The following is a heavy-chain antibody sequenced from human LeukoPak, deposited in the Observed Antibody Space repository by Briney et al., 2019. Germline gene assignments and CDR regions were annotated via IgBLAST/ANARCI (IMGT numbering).Heavy chain of an antibody. CDR3: ARDRCSSTSCYAAT. V-gene: IGHV3-53*01. CDR1: GFTVSSNY. D-gene: IGHD2-2*01. CDR2: IYSGGST. J-gene: IGHJ5*02. Sequence: GGSLRLSCAASGFTVSSNYMSWVRQAPGMGLEWDSVIYSGGSTYYADSVKGRFTISRDNAKNSLYLQMNSLRAEDTAVYYCARDRCSSTSCYAATWGQGTLVTVSS.